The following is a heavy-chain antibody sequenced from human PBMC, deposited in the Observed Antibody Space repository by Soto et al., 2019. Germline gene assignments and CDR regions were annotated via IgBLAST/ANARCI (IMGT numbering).Heavy chain of an antibody. CDR1: GYTFTSYD. Sequence: SCKASGYTFTSYDINWVRQATGQGLEYLGWMNPNSGNTGYVKKFQGRVTMTRDTSMSTAYMELSSLRSEDTAVYYCARGIKYGDYSRWPDYWGQGTLVTVSS. CDR3: ARGIKYGDYSRWPDY. J-gene: IGHJ4*02. D-gene: IGHD4-17*01. CDR2: MNPNSGNT. V-gene: IGHV1-8*01.